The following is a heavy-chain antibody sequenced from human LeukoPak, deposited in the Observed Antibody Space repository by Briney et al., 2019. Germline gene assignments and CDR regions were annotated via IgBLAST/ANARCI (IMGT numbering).Heavy chain of an antibody. V-gene: IGHV3-9*01. Sequence: GRSLRLSCAASGFIFDDYAMHWVRQAPGKGLEWVSGIYGNSATVGYADSVKGRFTISRDNAKDSLYLQMNSLRPEDTALYYCAKDGQQLGPLDYWGQGTLVTVSS. CDR2: IYGNSATV. J-gene: IGHJ4*02. D-gene: IGHD6-13*01. CDR1: GFIFDDYA. CDR3: AKDGQQLGPLDY.